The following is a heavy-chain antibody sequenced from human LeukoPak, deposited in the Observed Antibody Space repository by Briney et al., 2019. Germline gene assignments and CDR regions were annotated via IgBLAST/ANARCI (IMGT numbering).Heavy chain of an antibody. CDR2: IYYSGST. Sequence: SETLSLTCTASGGSISSSSYYWGWIRQPPGKGLEWIGSIYYSGSTYYNPSLKSRVTISVDTSKNQFSLKLSSVTAADTAVYYCARHFRDSSGYYNWFDPWGQGTLVTVSS. J-gene: IGHJ5*02. CDR3: ARHFRDSSGYYNWFDP. D-gene: IGHD3-22*01. CDR1: GGSISSSSYY. V-gene: IGHV4-39*01.